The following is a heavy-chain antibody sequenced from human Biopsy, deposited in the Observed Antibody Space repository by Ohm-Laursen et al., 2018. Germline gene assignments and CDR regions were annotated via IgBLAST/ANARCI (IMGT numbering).Heavy chain of an antibody. D-gene: IGHD2-15*01. CDR2: ISNSGSTR. V-gene: IGHV3-11*04. J-gene: IGHJ4*02. CDR3: ARAYPPPGRRLVVVAGDFDC. Sequence: SLRLSCAASGFTFSNYYMNWIRRAPGKGLEWLSYISNSGSTRYYADSVEGRFTISRDNAKNSLYLQMNSLRAEDTAVYYCARAYPPPGRRLVVVAGDFDCWGQGTRVTVSS. CDR1: GFTFSNYY.